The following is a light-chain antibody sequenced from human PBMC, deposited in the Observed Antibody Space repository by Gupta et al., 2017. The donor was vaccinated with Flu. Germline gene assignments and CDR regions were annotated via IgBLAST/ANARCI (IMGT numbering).Light chain of an antibody. CDR2: DAS. J-gene: IGKJ2*03. Sequence: DIQMTQSPSSLSAFIGDRVTITCQASQDITNFVNWYRQRPGKAPELLIYDASTLETGVPSRFSGSGSGTDFALTISGLQPEDVATYYCQHFHNLRYSFGQGTKLDIK. CDR3: QHFHNLRYS. V-gene: IGKV1-33*01. CDR1: QDITNF.